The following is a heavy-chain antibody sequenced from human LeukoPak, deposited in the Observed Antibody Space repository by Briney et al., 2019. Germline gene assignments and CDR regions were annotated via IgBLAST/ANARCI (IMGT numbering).Heavy chain of an antibody. CDR1: GYTFTGYY. V-gene: IGHV1-2*02. CDR2: INPNSGDT. J-gene: IGHJ4*02. Sequence: ASVKVSCKASGYTFTGYYMHWVRQAPGQGLEWMGWINPNSGDTNYAQKFQGRVTMTRDMSISTAYMELSRLTSDDTAMYHCARGRYGLLSGYDYWGQGAMVTVSS. CDR3: ARGRYGLLSGYDY. D-gene: IGHD3-22*01.